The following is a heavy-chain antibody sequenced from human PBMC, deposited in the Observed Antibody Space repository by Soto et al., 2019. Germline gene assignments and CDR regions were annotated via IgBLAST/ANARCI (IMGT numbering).Heavy chain of an antibody. Sequence: EVQLLESGGGLVQPGGSLRLSCAASGFTFSSYAMSWVRQAPGKGLEWVSAISGSGGSTYYADSVKGRFTISRDNSKNTLYMQMNSLRAEDTAVYYCAKVRSQQLVTDYWGQGTLVTVSS. V-gene: IGHV3-23*01. CDR3: AKVRSQQLVTDY. J-gene: IGHJ4*02. CDR2: ISGSGGST. CDR1: GFTFSSYA. D-gene: IGHD6-13*01.